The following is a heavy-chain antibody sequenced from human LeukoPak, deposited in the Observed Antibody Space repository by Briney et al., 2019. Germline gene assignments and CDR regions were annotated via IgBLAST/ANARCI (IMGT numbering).Heavy chain of an antibody. Sequence: GGSLRLSCAASGFTFSNAWMSWVRQAPGKGLEWVGRIKSKTDGGTTDYAAPVKGRFTISRDDSKNTLYLQMNSLKTEDTAVYYCTTEVGYYYGSGSYPNWFDPWGQGTLVTVSS. CDR1: GFTFSNAW. J-gene: IGHJ5*02. CDR2: IKSKTDGGTT. V-gene: IGHV3-15*01. CDR3: TTEVGYYYGSGSYPNWFDP. D-gene: IGHD3-10*01.